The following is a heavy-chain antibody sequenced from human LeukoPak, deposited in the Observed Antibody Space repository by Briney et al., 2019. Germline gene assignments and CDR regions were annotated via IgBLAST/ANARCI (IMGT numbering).Heavy chain of an antibody. CDR1: GFTFSSYG. V-gene: IGHV3-30*18. D-gene: IGHD6-13*01. CDR3: AKLIAAAGNFDY. Sequence: GGSLRLPCAASGFTFSSYGMHWVRQAPGKGLEWVAVISYDGSNKYYADSVKGRFTISRDNSKNTLYLQMNSLRAEDTAVYYCAKLIAAAGNFDYWGQGTLVTVSS. CDR2: ISYDGSNK. J-gene: IGHJ4*02.